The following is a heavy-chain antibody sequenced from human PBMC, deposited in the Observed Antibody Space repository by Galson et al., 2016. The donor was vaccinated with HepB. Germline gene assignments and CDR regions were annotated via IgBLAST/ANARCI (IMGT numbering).Heavy chain of an antibody. CDR2: ISSSSTYI. Sequence: SLRLSCAASGFTFNTYSMTWVRQAPGRGLEWVSSISSSSTYIYYADSVMGRFTISRDNTKKSLYLQMDSLRDEDTAVYYCGGEWLSSGRVDYWGQGTLVSVS. J-gene: IGHJ4*02. CDR3: GGEWLSSGRVDY. D-gene: IGHD3-10*01. CDR1: GFTFNTYS. V-gene: IGHV3-21*01.